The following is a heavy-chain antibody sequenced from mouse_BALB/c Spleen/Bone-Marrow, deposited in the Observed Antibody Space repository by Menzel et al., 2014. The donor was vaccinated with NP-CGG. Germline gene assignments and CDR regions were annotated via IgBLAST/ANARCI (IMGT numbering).Heavy chain of an antibody. D-gene: IGHD3-3*01. J-gene: IGHJ3*01. CDR2: ISDGGSYT. CDR3: GRGWFAY. V-gene: IGHV5-4*02. CDR1: GFTFSDYY. Sequence: EVMLVESGGGLVKPGGSLKLSCAASGFTFSDYYMYWVRQTPEKRLEWVATISDGGSYTYYPDSVKGRFTISRDNAKNNLYLQMSSLKSEDTAMYYCGRGWFAYWGQGTLVTVSA.